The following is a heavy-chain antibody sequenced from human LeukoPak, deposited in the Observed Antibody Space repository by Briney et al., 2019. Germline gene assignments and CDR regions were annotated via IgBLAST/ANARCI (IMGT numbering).Heavy chain of an antibody. D-gene: IGHD3-16*01. Sequence: SETLSLTCAVYGGSFSGYYWSWIRQPPGKGLEWIGEINHSGSTNYNPSLKSRVTISVDTSKNQFSLKLSSVTAADTAVYYCARGLRRLWDYYYGMDVWGKGTTVTVSS. CDR2: INHSGST. V-gene: IGHV4-34*01. J-gene: IGHJ6*04. CDR1: GGSFSGYY. CDR3: ARGLRRLWDYYYGMDV.